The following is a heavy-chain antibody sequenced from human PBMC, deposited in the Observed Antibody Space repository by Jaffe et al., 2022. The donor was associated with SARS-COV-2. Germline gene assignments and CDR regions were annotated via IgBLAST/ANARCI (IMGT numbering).Heavy chain of an antibody. CDR2: MYHNGNT. J-gene: IGHJ6*03. D-gene: IGHD2-15*01. Sequence: QVQLQESGPGLVKSSETLSLTCSVSGYSINRGYYWGWIRQSPGQGLEWIGSMYHNGNTYHNPSLRSRVSISVDTSNNQISLKLSSVTAADTAVYYCARMDCSGGGCYVSHYYMDVWGKGTTVTVSS. V-gene: IGHV4-38-2*02. CDR1: GYSINRGYY. CDR3: ARMDCSGGGCYVSHYYMDV.